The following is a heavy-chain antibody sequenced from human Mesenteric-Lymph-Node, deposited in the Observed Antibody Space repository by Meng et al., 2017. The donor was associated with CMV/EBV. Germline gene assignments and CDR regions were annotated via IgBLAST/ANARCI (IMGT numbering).Heavy chain of an antibody. J-gene: IGHJ6*02. D-gene: IGHD3-9*01. CDR3: ARDSGLRYSMDV. V-gene: IGHV3-7*01. Sequence: GESLKISCAASGFTFSSYWMSWVRQAPGKGLEWVANIKQEGSEKYYVDSVKGRFTISRDNAKNSLYLQMNSLRAEDTAVYYCARDSGLRYSMDVWGQGTTVTVSS. CDR1: GFTFSSYW. CDR2: IKQEGSEK.